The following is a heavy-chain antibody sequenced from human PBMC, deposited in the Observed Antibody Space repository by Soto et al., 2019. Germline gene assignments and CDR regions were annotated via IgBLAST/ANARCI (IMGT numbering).Heavy chain of an antibody. CDR2: IRSKAYGGTT. CDR1: GFTCGDYA. CDR3: TRPWGSGWYVYYMDV. D-gene: IGHD6-19*01. J-gene: IGHJ6*03. Sequence: GGSMRLSSTASGFTCGDYAMSWFRQATGKGLEWVGFIRSKAYGGTTEYAASVKGRFPISRDDSKSIAYLQMNSLKTEDTAVFYFTRPWGSGWYVYYMDVWGKGTTVTVSS. V-gene: IGHV3-49*03.